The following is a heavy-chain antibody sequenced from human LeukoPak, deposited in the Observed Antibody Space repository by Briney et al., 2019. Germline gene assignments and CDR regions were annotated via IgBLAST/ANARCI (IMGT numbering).Heavy chain of an antibody. CDR1: GGSISSSNW. CDR2: IYHSGST. D-gene: IGHD6-19*01. V-gene: IGHV4-4*02. J-gene: IGHJ5*02. CDR3: ARDGGRYSSGRRVNWFDP. Sequence: SETLSLTCAVSGGSISSSNWWSWVRQPPGKGLEWIGEIYHSGSTNYNPSLKSRVTISVDKSKNQFSLKLSSVTAADTAVYYCARDGGRYSSGRRVNWFDPWGQGTLVTVSS.